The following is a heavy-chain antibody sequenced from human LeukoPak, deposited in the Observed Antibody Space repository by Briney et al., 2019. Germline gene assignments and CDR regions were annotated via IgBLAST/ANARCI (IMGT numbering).Heavy chain of an antibody. Sequence: GGSLRLSCAASGFTFNSYSMNWVRQAPGKGLEWVSYISSSGFTIYYADSVKGRFTISRDNAKNSLYLQMNSLRAEDTAVFYCAGDIAVATGYYYHYGMDVWGQGTTVTVSS. CDR2: ISSSGFTI. CDR3: AGDIAVATGYYYHYGMDV. J-gene: IGHJ6*02. V-gene: IGHV3-48*01. D-gene: IGHD6-19*01. CDR1: GFTFNSYS.